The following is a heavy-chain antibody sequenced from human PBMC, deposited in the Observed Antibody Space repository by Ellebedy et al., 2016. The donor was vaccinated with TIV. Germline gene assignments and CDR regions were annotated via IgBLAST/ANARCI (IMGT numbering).Heavy chain of an antibody. CDR1: GYTFTSYG. J-gene: IGHJ4*02. Sequence: ASVKVSCXASGYTFTSYGISWVRQAPGQGLEWTGWISAYNGNTNYAQKLQGRVTMTTDTSTSTAYMELRSLRSDDTAVYYCARDGYCTNGVCFPLDYWGQGTLVTVSS. V-gene: IGHV1-18*01. CDR3: ARDGYCTNGVCFPLDY. D-gene: IGHD2-8*01. CDR2: ISAYNGNT.